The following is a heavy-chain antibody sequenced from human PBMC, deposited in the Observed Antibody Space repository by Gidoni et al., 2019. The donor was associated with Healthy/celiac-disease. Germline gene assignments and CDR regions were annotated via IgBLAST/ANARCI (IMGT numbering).Heavy chain of an antibody. CDR1: GFTVSGKY. D-gene: IGHD4-4*01. CDR3: ARDLYSNYDY. Sequence: VQLVEYGGGLVQPGGSMRLSCAAAGFTVSGKYMSWVRQAPGKGLEWVSVIYSGGSKYYAATVKGRFTISIDNTMNTLYLQMNSLSAEDTAVYYCARDLYSNYDYWGQGTMVTVSS. J-gene: IGHJ4*02. CDR2: IYSGGSK. V-gene: IGHV3-66*02.